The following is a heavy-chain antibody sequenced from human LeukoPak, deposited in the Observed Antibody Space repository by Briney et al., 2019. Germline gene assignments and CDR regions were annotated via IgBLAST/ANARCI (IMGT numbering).Heavy chain of an antibody. CDR2: IYTSGST. Sequence: PSETLSLTCAVSGGSISSGSYYWSWIRQPAGKGLKWIGRIYTSGSTNYNPSLKSRVTISVDTSKNQFSLRLSSVTAADTAVYYCARQYYYGSGSYPVDYWGQGTLVTVSS. V-gene: IGHV4-61*02. J-gene: IGHJ4*02. CDR1: GGSISSGSYY. CDR3: ARQYYYGSGSYPVDY. D-gene: IGHD3-10*01.